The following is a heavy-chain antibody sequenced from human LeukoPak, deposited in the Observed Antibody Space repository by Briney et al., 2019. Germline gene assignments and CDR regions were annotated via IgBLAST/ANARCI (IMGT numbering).Heavy chain of an antibody. J-gene: IGHJ4*02. CDR1: GGSISSYY. D-gene: IGHD2-8*01. CDR2: IYYSGST. Sequence: SETLSLTCTVSGGSISSYYWSWVRQPPGKGLEWIGYIYYSGSTNYNPSLKSRVTISVDTSKNQFSLKLSSVTAADTAVYYCARRRFVRGPDVVNPFDYWGQGTLVTVSS. V-gene: IGHV4-59*08. CDR3: ARRRFVRGPDVVNPFDY.